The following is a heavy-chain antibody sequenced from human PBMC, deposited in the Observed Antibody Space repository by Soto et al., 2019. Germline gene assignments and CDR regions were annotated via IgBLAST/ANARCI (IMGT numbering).Heavy chain of an antibody. Sequence: QVPLVQSGAEVKKPGSSVKVSCKASGGTFSSYTISWVRQAPGQGLEWMGRIIPILGIANYAQKFQGRVTITADKSTSTAYMELSSLRSEDTAVYYCARAVSSSSSLDYWGQGTLVTVSS. CDR3: ARAVSSSSSLDY. CDR2: IIPILGIA. J-gene: IGHJ4*02. CDR1: GGTFSSYT. V-gene: IGHV1-69*02. D-gene: IGHD6-6*01.